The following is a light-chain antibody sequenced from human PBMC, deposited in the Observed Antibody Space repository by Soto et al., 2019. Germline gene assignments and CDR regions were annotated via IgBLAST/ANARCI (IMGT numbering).Light chain of an antibody. J-gene: IGKJ4*01. CDR2: GAS. Sequence: EIVMTQSPATLSVSPGERATLSCRASQSVRSRLAWYQQKPGQAPRLLIYGASTRAAGIPARFSGSGSGTDFPLIIDSLQSEDFAVYYCQQYDSWPPNTFGGGTKVDI. CDR3: QQYDSWPPNT. CDR1: QSVRSR. V-gene: IGKV3-15*01.